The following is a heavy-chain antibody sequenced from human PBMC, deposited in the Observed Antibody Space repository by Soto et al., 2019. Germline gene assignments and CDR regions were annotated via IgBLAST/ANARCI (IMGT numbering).Heavy chain of an antibody. CDR3: ANLALWHSAAPRDY. D-gene: IGHD2-2*01. CDR2: ISYDGSNK. CDR1: GFTFSSYG. Sequence: PGGSLRLSCAASGFTFSSYGMHWVRQAPGKGLEWVAVISYDGSNKYYADSVKGRFTISRDNSKNTLYLQMNSLRAEDTAVYYCANLALWHSAAPRDYWGQGTLVTVSS. J-gene: IGHJ4*02. V-gene: IGHV3-30*18.